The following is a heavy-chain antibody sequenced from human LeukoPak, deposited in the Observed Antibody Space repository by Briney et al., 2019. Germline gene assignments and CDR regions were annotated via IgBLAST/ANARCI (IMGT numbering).Heavy chain of an antibody. CDR1: GGSISSYY. D-gene: IGHD5-18*01. CDR3: ARVQGYSYGDFDY. CDR2: IYYSGST. V-gene: IGHV4-59*01. Sequence: SETLSLTCTVSGGSISSYYWSWIRQPPGKGLEWIGYIYYSGSTNYNPSLKSRVTISVDTSKNQFPLKLSSVTAADTAVYYCARVQGYSYGDFDYWGQGTLVTVSS. J-gene: IGHJ4*02.